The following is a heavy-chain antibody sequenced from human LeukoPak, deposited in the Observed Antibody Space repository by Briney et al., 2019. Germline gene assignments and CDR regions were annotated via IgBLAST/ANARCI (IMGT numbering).Heavy chain of an antibody. Sequence: GGSLRLSCAASGFTFRTYGMHWGRQAPGKGLEWVAFITYNGNNKYYADSMKGRFTISRDNSKNTLYLQMNSLRGVDTAVYYCANLDVAGPDYWGQGTLDIVSS. CDR1: GFTFRTYG. D-gene: IGHD6-19*01. CDR3: ANLDVAGPDY. V-gene: IGHV3-30*02. J-gene: IGHJ4*02. CDR2: ITYNGNNK.